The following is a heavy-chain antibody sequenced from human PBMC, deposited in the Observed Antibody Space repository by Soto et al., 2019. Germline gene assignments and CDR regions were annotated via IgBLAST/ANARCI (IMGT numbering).Heavy chain of an antibody. V-gene: IGHV1-46*01. CDR3: ARARYGSGWTKGLFDY. D-gene: IGHD6-19*01. Sequence: ASVKVSCKASGYTFTSYYMHWVRQAPGQGLEWMGIINPSGGSTSYAQKFQGRVTMTRDTSTSTVYMELSSLRSEDTAVYYCARARYGSGWTKGLFDYWGQGTLVTVSS. J-gene: IGHJ4*02. CDR1: GYTFTSYY. CDR2: INPSGGST.